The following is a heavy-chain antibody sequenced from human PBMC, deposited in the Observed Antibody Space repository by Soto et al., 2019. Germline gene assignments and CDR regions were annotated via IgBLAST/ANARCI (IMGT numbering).Heavy chain of an antibody. Sequence: SETLSLTCTVSGGSISSGDYYWSWIRQPPGKGLEWIGYIYYSGSTYYNPSLKSRVTISVDTSKNQFSLKLSSVTAADTAVYYCAREGMITFGGVIEYYGMDVWGQGTTVTVSS. CDR3: AREGMITFGGVIEYYGMDV. J-gene: IGHJ6*02. CDR2: IYYSGST. V-gene: IGHV4-30-4*01. D-gene: IGHD3-16*01. CDR1: GGSISSGDYY.